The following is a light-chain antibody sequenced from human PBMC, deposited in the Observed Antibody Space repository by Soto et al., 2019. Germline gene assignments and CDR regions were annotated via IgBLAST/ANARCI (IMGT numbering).Light chain of an antibody. V-gene: IGKV4-1*01. Sequence: DIWMTQSPDYLAMSLGARAAINCKSSQPIISTSYNKSYLSWYQKKSGQPPRLLIYWASTREPGVPDRFSGSGSGTDFTLTINSLQPEDVAVYYCQQYYASPITFGQVTLLEIK. CDR1: QPIISTSYNKSY. CDR2: WAS. J-gene: IGKJ5*01. CDR3: QQYYASPIT.